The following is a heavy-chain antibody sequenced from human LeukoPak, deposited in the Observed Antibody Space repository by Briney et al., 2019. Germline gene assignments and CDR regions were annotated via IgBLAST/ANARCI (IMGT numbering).Heavy chain of an antibody. CDR3: ARVGWGVVVAARNRDY. CDR2: INPNSGGT. CDR1: GYTFTSYG. Sequence: GASVKVSCKASGYTFTSYGISWVRQAPGQGLEWMGWINPNSGGTNYAQKFQGRVTMTRDTSISTAYMELSRLRSDDTAVYYCARVGWGVVVAARNRDYWGQGTLVTVSS. V-gene: IGHV1-2*02. D-gene: IGHD2-15*01. J-gene: IGHJ4*02.